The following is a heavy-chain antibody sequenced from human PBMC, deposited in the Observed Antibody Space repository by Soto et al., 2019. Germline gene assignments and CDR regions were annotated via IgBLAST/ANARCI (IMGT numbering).Heavy chain of an antibody. Sequence: ASVKVSCKASGCTFSSYAISWVRQAPGQVLEWMGGIIPIFGTANYAQKFEGRVTITADESTSTAYMELSSLRSEDTAVYYCARGSDIVVVPAARFYYYGMDVWGQGTTVTVSS. J-gene: IGHJ6*02. CDR3: ARGSDIVVVPAARFYYYGMDV. V-gene: IGHV1-69*13. D-gene: IGHD2-2*01. CDR1: GCTFSSYA. CDR2: IIPIFGTA.